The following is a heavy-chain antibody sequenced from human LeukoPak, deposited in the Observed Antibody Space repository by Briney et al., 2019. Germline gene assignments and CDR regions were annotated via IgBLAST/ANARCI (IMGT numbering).Heavy chain of an antibody. D-gene: IGHD1-26*01. CDR3: ARAESGSYFAEDAFDI. V-gene: IGHV4-39*07. CDR2: INHSGST. J-gene: IGHJ3*02. CDR1: GGSISSRYYY. Sequence: PSETLSLTCTVSGGSISSRYYYWGWVRQPPGKGLEWIGEINHSGSTNYNPSLKSRVTISVDTSKNQFSLKLSSVTAADTAVYYCARAESGSYFAEDAFDIWGQGTMVTVSS.